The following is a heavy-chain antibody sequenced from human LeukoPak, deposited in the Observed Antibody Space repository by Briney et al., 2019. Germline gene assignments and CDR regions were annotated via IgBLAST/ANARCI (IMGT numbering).Heavy chain of an antibody. CDR3: ARDNLHYYDSSGYYGSY. V-gene: IGHV3-7*05. J-gene: IGHJ4*02. D-gene: IGHD3-22*01. CDR2: IKQDGSEK. CDR1: GFTFSSYW. Sequence: GGSLRLSCAASGFTFSSYWMSRVRQAPGKGLEWVANIKQDGSEKYYVDSVKGRFTISRDNAKNSLYLQMNSLRAEDTAVYYCARDNLHYYDSSGYYGSYWGQGTLVTVSS.